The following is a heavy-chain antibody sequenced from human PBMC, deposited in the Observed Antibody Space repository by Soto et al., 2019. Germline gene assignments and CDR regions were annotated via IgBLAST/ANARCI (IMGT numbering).Heavy chain of an antibody. J-gene: IGHJ4*02. CDR3: AHTGGATVGLYYFDY. D-gene: IGHD3-16*01. CDR1: GFSLSTTGVG. CDR2: IYWHDDK. Sequence: SGPTLVNPTQTLPLTCTFSGFSLSTTGVGVSWIGQPPGKALEWLALIYWHDDKRYSPSLKSRLTITKDTSKNQVVLTMTNMYPVATATYSCAHTGGATVGLYYFDYCRQGALVTVSS. V-gene: IGHV2-5*01.